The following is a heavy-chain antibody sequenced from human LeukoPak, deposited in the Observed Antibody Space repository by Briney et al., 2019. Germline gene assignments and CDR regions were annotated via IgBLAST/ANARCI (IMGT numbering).Heavy chain of an antibody. V-gene: IGHV4-59*12. CDR1: GGSISSYY. D-gene: IGHD3-3*01. J-gene: IGHJ3*02. CDR2: IYYSGST. Sequence: SETLSLTCTVSGGSISSYYWSWIRQPPGKGLEWIGYIYYSGSTNYNPSLKSRVTISVDTSKNQFSLKLSSVTAADTAVYYCAREEVTIFGVAPLLDAFDIWGQGTMVTVSS. CDR3: AREEVTIFGVAPLLDAFDI.